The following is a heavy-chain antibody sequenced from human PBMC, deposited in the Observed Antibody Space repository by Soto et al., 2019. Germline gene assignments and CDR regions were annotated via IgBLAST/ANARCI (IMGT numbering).Heavy chain of an antibody. V-gene: IGHV4-30-2*01. Sequence: QLQLQESGSGLVKPSQTLSLTCAVSGGSISSGGYSWSWIRQPPGKGLEWIGYIYHSGSTYYNPSRKSRVTISVDRSKNPFSLKLSSVTAADTAVYYCARDRGGGGKFDPWGQGTLVTVSS. CDR2: IYHSGST. CDR3: ARDRGGGGKFDP. D-gene: IGHD2-15*01. J-gene: IGHJ5*02. CDR1: GGSISSGGYS.